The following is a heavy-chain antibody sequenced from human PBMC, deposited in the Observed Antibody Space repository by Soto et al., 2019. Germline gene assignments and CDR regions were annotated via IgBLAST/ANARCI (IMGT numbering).Heavy chain of an antibody. CDR1: GFPFTSYG. V-gene: IGHV3-30*03. CDR2: ISYDGSDK. J-gene: IGHJ4*02. Sequence: QVQLVESGGGVVQPGRSLRLSCAASGFPFTSYGMHWVREGPDKGLEWVAIISYDGSDKYYADSVKGRFTISRDKTTNTLYLQINSLRPEDTALYYCAGGQYYFDYRGQGTLVIVSS. D-gene: IGHD3-10*01. CDR3: AGGQYYFDY.